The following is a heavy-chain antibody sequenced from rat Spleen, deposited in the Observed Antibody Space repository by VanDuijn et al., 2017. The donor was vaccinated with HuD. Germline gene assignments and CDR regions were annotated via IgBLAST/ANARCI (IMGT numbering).Heavy chain of an antibody. J-gene: IGHJ3*01. CDR2: SSPSGGGT. CDR1: GFTFNNYD. CDR3: ARQETSGYSNWFTC. V-gene: IGHV5-25*01. D-gene: IGHD4-3*01. Sequence: EVQLVESGGGLVQPGRSLKLSCAASGFTFNNYDMAWVRQAPTKGLEWVASSSPSGGGTYYRDSVKCRFTVSRDNARSTLYLQMDSLRSEDTATYYCARQETSGYSNWFTCWGQGTLLTVSS.